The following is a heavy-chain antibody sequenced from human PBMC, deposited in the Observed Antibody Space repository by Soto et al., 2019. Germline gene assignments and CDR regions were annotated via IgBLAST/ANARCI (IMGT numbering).Heavy chain of an antibody. V-gene: IGHV3-33*01. CDR2: IWYDGSNK. CDR3: ARGALLLVGATGRVDP. D-gene: IGHD1-26*01. Sequence: QVQLVESGGGVVQPGRSLRLSCAASGFTFSSYGMHWVRQAPGKGLEWVAVIWYDGSNKYYADSVKGRFTISRDNSKNTLYLQMNRLRAEDTAVYYCARGALLLVGATGRVDPWGQGTLVTVSS. CDR1: GFTFSSYG. J-gene: IGHJ5*02.